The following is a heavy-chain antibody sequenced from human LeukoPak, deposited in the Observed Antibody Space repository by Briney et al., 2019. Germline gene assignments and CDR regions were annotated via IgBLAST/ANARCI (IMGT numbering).Heavy chain of an antibody. V-gene: IGHV1-2*02. CDR3: ARRGILLVGAFDI. CDR2: INPNSGGT. D-gene: IGHD1-26*01. CDR1: GYTFTGYY. J-gene: IGHJ3*02. Sequence: ASVKVSCKASGYTFTGYYMHWVRQAPGQGLEWMGWINPNSGGTNYAQKFQGRVTMTRDTSISTAYMELSRLRSEDTAVYYCARRGILLVGAFDIWGQGTMVTVSS.